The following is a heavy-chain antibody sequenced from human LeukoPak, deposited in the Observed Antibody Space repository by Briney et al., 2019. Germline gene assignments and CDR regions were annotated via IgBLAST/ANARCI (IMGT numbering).Heavy chain of an antibody. Sequence: GGSLRLSCAASGFTFSTYAMHWVRQAPGKGPEWVAVISDDGSNRYFADSVKGRFTISRDNSRNTLYLQMNSLTAEDSAVYYCARASYYGALFRYYMDVWGQGTTVTVSS. CDR2: ISDDGSNR. J-gene: IGHJ6*03. V-gene: IGHV3-30*17. CDR3: ARASYYGALFRYYMDV. D-gene: IGHD3-22*01. CDR1: GFTFSTYA.